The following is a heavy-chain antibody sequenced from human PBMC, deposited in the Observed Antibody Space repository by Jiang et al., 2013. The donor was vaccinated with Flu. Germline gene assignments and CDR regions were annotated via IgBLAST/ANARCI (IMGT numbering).Heavy chain of an antibody. J-gene: IGHJ4*02. Sequence: VQLLESGGGLVKPGGSLRLSCAASGFTFSDYYMSWIRQAPGKGLEWVSYISSSSSYTNYADSVKGRFTISRDNAKNSLYLQMNSLRAEDTAVYYCAREIAVAGTGPFDYWGQGTLVTVSS. D-gene: IGHD6-19*01. CDR1: GFTFSDYY. CDR2: ISSSSSYT. CDR3: AREIAVAGTGPFDY. V-gene: IGHV3-11*05.